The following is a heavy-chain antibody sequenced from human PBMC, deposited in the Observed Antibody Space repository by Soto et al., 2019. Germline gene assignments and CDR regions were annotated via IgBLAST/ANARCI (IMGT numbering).Heavy chain of an antibody. D-gene: IGHD3-10*01. CDR1: GFTFSSYA. V-gene: IGHV3-73*01. CDR2: IRSKANSYAT. Sequence: PGGSLRLSCAASGFTFSSYAMSWVRQASGKGLEWVGRIRSKANSYATAYAASVKGRFTISRDDSKNTAYLQMNSLKTEDTAVYYCWYYTGYYGSGSYPYYFDYWGQGTLVTVSS. J-gene: IGHJ4*02. CDR3: WYYTGYYGSGSYPYYFDY.